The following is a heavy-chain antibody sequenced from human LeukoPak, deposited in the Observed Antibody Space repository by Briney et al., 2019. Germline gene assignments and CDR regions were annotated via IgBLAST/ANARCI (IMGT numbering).Heavy chain of an antibody. D-gene: IGHD1-26*01. CDR3: ARDGGSDY. CDR2: ISSTSSTM. J-gene: IGHJ4*02. Sequence: GGSLRLSCAASGFIFSDYSMTWVRQAPGKGLEHVSYISSTSSTMYYTDSVKGRFIISRDNAKNSLYLQMNSLRVEDTAVYYCARDGGSDYWGQGTLVTVSS. V-gene: IGHV3-48*04. CDR1: GFIFSDYS.